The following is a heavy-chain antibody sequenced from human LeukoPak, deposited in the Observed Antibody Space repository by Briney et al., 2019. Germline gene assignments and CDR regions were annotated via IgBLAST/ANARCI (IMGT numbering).Heavy chain of an antibody. CDR1: GFSFSSYA. CDR2: ISGSGGST. V-gene: IGHV3-23*01. D-gene: IGHD3-3*01. J-gene: IGHJ3*02. Sequence: GGSMRLSCAASGFSFSSYAMSWVRQAPGKGLEWVSAISGSGGSTYYADSVKGRFTISRDNSKNTLYLQMNSLRAEDTAVYYCAKDTYDFWSGTKIDAFDIWGQGTMVTVSS. CDR3: AKDTYDFWSGTKIDAFDI.